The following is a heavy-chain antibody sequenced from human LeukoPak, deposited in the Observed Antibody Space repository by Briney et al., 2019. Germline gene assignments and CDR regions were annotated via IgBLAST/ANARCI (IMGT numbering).Heavy chain of an antibody. V-gene: IGHV4-34*01. CDR2: INHSGST. Sequence: PSETLSLTCAVYGGSFSGYYWSWIRQPPGKGLEWIGEINHSGSTNYNPSLKSRVTISVDTSKNQFSLKLSSVTAADTAVYYCARGAFGLGYCSSTSCYNLNWFDPWGQGTLVTVSS. CDR1: GGSFSGYY. D-gene: IGHD2-2*01. J-gene: IGHJ5*02. CDR3: ARGAFGLGYCSSTSCYNLNWFDP.